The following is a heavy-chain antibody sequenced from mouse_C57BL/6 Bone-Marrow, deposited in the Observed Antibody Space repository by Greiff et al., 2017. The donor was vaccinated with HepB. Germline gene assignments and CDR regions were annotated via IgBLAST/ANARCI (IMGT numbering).Heavy chain of an antibody. Sequence: QVQLKQPGTELVKPGASVKLSCKASGYTFTSYWIPWVKQRPGQGLEWIGNINPSNGGTNYNEKFKSKATLTVDKSSSTAYMQLSSLTSEDSAVYYCARKKSTTVVSPFAYWGQGTLVTVSA. J-gene: IGHJ3*01. CDR2: INPSNGGT. D-gene: IGHD1-1*01. V-gene: IGHV1-53*01. CDR3: ARKKSTTVVSPFAY. CDR1: GYTFTSYW.